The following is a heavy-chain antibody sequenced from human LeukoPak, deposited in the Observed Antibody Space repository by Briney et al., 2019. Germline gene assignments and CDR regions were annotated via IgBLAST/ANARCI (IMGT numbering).Heavy chain of an antibody. CDR2: IYISGST. V-gene: IGHV4-61*02. D-gene: IGHD3-22*01. J-gene: IGHJ4*02. CDR3: ARGDYYDSSGYGY. Sequence: SQTLSLTCTVSGGSISSGSYYWSWIRQPAGKGLEWIGRIYISGSTNYNPSLKSRVTMSVDTSKNQFSLKLSSVTAADTAVYYCARGDYYDSSGYGYWGQGTLVTVSS. CDR1: GGSISSGSYY.